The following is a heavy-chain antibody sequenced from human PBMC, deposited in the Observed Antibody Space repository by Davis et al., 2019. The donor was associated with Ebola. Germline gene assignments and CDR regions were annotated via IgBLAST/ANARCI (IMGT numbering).Heavy chain of an antibody. Sequence: PSETLSLTCTVSGGSISSSSYYWGWIRQPPGKGLEWIGSIYYSGSTYYNPSLKSRVTISVDTSKNQFSLKLSSVTAADTAVYYCARLPLDYGNGMDVWGQGTTVTVSS. J-gene: IGHJ6*02. CDR3: ARLPLDYGNGMDV. V-gene: IGHV4-39*01. D-gene: IGHD4-17*01. CDR1: GGSISSSSYY. CDR2: IYYSGST.